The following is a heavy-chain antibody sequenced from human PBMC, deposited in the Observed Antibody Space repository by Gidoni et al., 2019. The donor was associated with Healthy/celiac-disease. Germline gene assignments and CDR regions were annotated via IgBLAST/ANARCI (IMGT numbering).Heavy chain of an antibody. CDR3: AREQAAAMVYYYGMDV. Sequence: QVQLVESGGGVVQPGRSLRLSCAASGFTFSSYAMHWVRQAPGKGLEWVAVISYDGSNKYYADSVKGRFTISRDNSKNTLYLQMNSLRAEDTAVYYCAREQAAAMVYYYGMDVWGQGTTVTVSS. CDR2: ISYDGSNK. D-gene: IGHD5-18*01. V-gene: IGHV3-30-3*01. J-gene: IGHJ6*02. CDR1: GFTFSSYA.